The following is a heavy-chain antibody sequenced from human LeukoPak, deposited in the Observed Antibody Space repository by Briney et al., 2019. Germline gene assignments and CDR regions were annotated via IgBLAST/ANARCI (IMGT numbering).Heavy chain of an antibody. V-gene: IGHV3-23*01. Sequence: GGSLRLSCAASGFTFSSYAMSWVRQAPGKGLEWVSAISGSGGSTYYADSVKGRFTISRDNSKNTLYLQMNSLRAEDTAVYYCAREPNTAMVTGDDAFDIWGQGTMVTVSS. CDR3: AREPNTAMVTGDDAFDI. J-gene: IGHJ3*02. CDR2: ISGSGGST. CDR1: GFTFSSYA. D-gene: IGHD5-18*01.